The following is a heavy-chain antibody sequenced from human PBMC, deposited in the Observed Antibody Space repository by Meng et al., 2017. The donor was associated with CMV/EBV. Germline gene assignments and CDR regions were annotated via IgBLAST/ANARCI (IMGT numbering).Heavy chain of an antibody. CDR3: ARGSVAGFDY. Sequence: HVQLVESGGGVVQPGRSLRLSCAASGFTFSSYAMHWVRQAPGKGLEWVAVISYDGSNKYYADSVKGRFTISRDNSKNTLYLQMNSLRAEDTAVYYRARGSVAGFDYWGQGTLVTVSS. CDR1: GFTFSSYA. J-gene: IGHJ4*02. CDR2: ISYDGSNK. V-gene: IGHV3-30-3*01. D-gene: IGHD6-19*01.